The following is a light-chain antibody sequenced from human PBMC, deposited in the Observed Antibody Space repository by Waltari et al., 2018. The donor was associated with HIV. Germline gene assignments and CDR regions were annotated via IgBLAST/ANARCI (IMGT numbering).Light chain of an antibody. CDR3: CSYARSSTFYV. CDR1: SSDVGSYNL. V-gene: IGLV2-23*02. Sequence: QSALTQPASVSGSPGQSITISCTGTSSDVGSYNLVSWYQHHQGKAPKLMIYEVTKRPSGISGRCSGSKSGNTASLTIAGRQAEDEADYYCCSYARSSTFYVFGTGTKVTVL. CDR2: EVT. J-gene: IGLJ1*01.